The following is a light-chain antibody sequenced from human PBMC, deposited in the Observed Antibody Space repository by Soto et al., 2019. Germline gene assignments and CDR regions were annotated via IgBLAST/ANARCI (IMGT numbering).Light chain of an antibody. CDR2: WAS. Sequence: SVMTQISVSLASSLSKRATINCKSSEGFLYSSNKKNYLAWYQQKPGQPPKLLIYWASTRESGVPDRFSGSGSGTDFTLTIISLQAEDVIVDCSQVYSSTPRTFGPGTKVAIK. J-gene: IGKJ3*01. CDR3: QVYSSTPRT. V-gene: IGKV4-1*01. CDR1: EGFLYSSNKKNY.